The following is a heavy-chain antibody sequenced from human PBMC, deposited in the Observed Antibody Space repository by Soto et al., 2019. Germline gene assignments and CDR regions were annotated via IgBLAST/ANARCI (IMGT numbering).Heavy chain of an antibody. V-gene: IGHV3-23*01. CDR1: GFTFSSYA. Sequence: EVQLLESGGGLVQPGGSLRLSCAASGFTFSSYAMSWVRQAPGKGLEWVSIISGSGDSTYYTDSVKGRFTISRDNSKNTLYLQMNSLRAEDTAVYYCAKRTTGWYFDLWGRGTLVTVSS. CDR2: ISGSGDST. CDR3: AKRTTGWYFDL. J-gene: IGHJ2*01.